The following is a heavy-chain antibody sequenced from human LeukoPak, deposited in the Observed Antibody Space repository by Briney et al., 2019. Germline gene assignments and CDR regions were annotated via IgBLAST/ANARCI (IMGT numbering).Heavy chain of an antibody. V-gene: IGHV3-66*01. CDR2: IYSGSST. J-gene: IGHJ4*02. CDR3: AIKKSGNAIDY. Sequence: GGSLRLSCAASEFSVGSNYMTWVRQAPGKGLEWVSLIYSGSSTYYADSVKGRFTISRDNSKNTLYLLMNSLRAEDTAVYYCAIKKSGNAIDYWGQGTLVTVSS. CDR1: EFSVGSNY. D-gene: IGHD5-12*01.